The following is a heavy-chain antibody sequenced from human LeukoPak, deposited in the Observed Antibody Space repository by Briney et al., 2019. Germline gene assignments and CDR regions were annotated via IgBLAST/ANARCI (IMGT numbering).Heavy chain of an antibody. V-gene: IGHV3-48*01. Sequence: PGGSLRLSCAASGFTFSSYSMNWVRQAPGKGLEWVSYISSSSSTIYYADSVKGRFTISRDNAKNSLYLQMNSLRAEDTAVYYCARDRWAVAAINWFDPWGQGTLVTVSS. CDR3: ARDRWAVAAINWFDP. CDR1: GFTFSSYS. D-gene: IGHD2-15*01. CDR2: ISSSSSTI. J-gene: IGHJ5*02.